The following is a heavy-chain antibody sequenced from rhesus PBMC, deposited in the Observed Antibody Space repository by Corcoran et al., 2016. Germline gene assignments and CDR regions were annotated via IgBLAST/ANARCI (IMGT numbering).Heavy chain of an antibody. V-gene: IGHV3-16*02. Sequence: EVQRVESGGGLVQPGGSLRLSWAACGFTFSHYWMSWVRQAPGKGPVWVGGIKNKAEGGTAAYAESVKGSFTISRYASKNTLYLQMNSLKTKGTAMYYCTGVYPTGSGCYGGLDSWGQGVVVTVSS. CDR3: TGVYPTGSGCYGGLDS. J-gene: IGHJ6*01. CDR2: IKNKAEGGTA. CDR1: GFTFSHYW. D-gene: IGHD2-21*01.